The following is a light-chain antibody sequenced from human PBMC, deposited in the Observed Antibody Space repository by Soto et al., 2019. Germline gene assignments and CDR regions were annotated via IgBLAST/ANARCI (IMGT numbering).Light chain of an antibody. Sequence: EIVLTQSPATLSLSPGDRATLSCRASESLGKTLAWYQKKPGQAPRLLIYGASTRATGIPARFSGSGSGTEFTLTISSLQSEDFAFYYCQQYNNWWTFGQGTRVDIK. CDR1: ESLGKT. J-gene: IGKJ1*01. V-gene: IGKV3-15*01. CDR3: QQYNNWWT. CDR2: GAS.